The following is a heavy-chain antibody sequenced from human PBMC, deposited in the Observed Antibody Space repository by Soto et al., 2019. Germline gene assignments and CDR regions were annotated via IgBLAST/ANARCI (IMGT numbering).Heavy chain of an antibody. CDR3: ARGNYYDSSTQDGGYYYGMDV. CDR1: GGSISSGGYY. Sequence: PSETLSLTCTVSGGSISSGGYYWSWIRQHPGKGLEWIGYIYYSGSTYYNPSLKSRVTISVDTSKNQFSLKLSSVTAADTAVYYCARGNYYDSSTQDGGYYYGMDVWGQGTTVTVSS. D-gene: IGHD3-22*01. CDR2: IYYSGST. J-gene: IGHJ6*02. V-gene: IGHV4-31*03.